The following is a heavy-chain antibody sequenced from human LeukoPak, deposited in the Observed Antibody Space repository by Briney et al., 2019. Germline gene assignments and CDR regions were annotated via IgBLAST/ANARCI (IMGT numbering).Heavy chain of an antibody. CDR1: GGTFSSYA. CDR3: ARGPPNWGFDF. Sequence: GASVKVSCKASGGTFSSYAISWVRQAPGQGLEWMGGIIPIFGTANYAQKFQGRVTITADESTSTAYMALSSLRSEDTAVYYCARGPPNWGFDFWGQGALVTVSS. V-gene: IGHV1-69*13. D-gene: IGHD7-27*01. CDR2: IIPIFGTA. J-gene: IGHJ4*02.